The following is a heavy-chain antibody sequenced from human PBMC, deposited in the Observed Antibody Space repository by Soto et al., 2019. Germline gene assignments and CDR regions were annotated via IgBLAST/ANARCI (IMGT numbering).Heavy chain of an antibody. D-gene: IGHD1-26*01. V-gene: IGHV3-64D*08. CDR3: VKARSGSYSPSDY. CDR1: GFTFSSYA. J-gene: IGHJ4*02. Sequence: GSLRLSCSASGFTFSSYAMHWVRQAPGKGLEYVSAISSNGGSTYYADSVKGRFTISRDNSKNTLYLQMSSLRAEDTAVYYCVKARSGSYSPSDYWGQGTLVTVS. CDR2: ISSNGGST.